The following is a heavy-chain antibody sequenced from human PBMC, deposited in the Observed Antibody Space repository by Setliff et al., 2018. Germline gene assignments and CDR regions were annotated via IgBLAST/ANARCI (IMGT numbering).Heavy chain of an antibody. V-gene: IGHV4-39*07. D-gene: IGHD5-12*01. J-gene: IGHJ3*02. CDR1: GGSISSSSYY. CDR3: TRGPDGYTYQGAFDI. CDR2: INHSGST. Sequence: SETLSLTCTVSGGSISSSSYYWSWIRQPPGKGLEWIGEINHSGSTNYNPSLKSRVTISVDTSKNQFSLKLSSVTAADTAVYYCTRGPDGYTYQGAFDIWGQGTMVTVSS.